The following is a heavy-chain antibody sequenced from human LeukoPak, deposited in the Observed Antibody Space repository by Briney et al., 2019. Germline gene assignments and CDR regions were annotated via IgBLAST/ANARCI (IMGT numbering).Heavy chain of an antibody. J-gene: IGHJ4*02. Sequence: SVKVSCKASGGTFSSYAISWVRQAPGQGLEWMGGIIPIFGTANYAQKFQGRVTITADESTSTAYMELSSLRSEDTAVYCCARSDAVLRYFDWLLIDWGQGTLVTVSS. CDR3: ARSDAVLRYFDWLLID. V-gene: IGHV1-69*13. D-gene: IGHD3-9*01. CDR2: IIPIFGTA. CDR1: GGTFSSYA.